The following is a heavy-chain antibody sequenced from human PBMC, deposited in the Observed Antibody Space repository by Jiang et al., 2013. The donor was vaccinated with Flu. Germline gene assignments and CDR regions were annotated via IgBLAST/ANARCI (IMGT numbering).Heavy chain of an antibody. V-gene: IGHV4-59*01. CDR2: IYYSGST. CDR3: ARGKYYDFWSGYYYDWFDP. Sequence: GSGLVKPSETLSLTCTVSGGSISSYYWSWIRQPPGKGLEWIGYIYYSGSTNYNPSLKSRVTISVDTPKNQFSLKLSSVTAADTAVYYCARGKYYDFWSGYYYDWFDPWGQGTLVTVSS. D-gene: IGHD3-3*01. J-gene: IGHJ5*02. CDR1: GGSISSYY.